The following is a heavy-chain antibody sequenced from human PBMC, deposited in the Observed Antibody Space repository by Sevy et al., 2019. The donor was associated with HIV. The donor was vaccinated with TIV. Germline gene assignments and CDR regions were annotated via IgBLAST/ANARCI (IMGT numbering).Heavy chain of an antibody. D-gene: IGHD3-22*01. CDR1: GFTVSGNY. V-gene: IGHV3-66*01. CDR3: ARDRYYDASGYYYYYYGMDV. Sequence: GGSLRLSCEASGFTVSGNYMAWVRLAPGKGLEWVSLIDRGGSTYYADSVKGRFTICRDNSKNTLYLQMNPLRAEDRAVYFWARDRYYDASGYYYYYYGMDVWGQGTMVTVSS. J-gene: IGHJ6*02. CDR2: IDRGGST.